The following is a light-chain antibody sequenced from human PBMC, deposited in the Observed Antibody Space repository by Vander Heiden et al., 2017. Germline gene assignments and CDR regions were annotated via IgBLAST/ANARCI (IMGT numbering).Light chain of an antibody. CDR3: IQGSHWPST. V-gene: IGKV2-30*01. Sequence: DVVLNQSPLSLCVTLGQPASISCRSSQSLLYSDGNTYLTWFQQRPGQSPRSLIYFLSTRDSGVPDRFSGSGSGTDFTLTISRVEAEDVGVYYCIQGSHWPSTFGQGTKLEIK. J-gene: IGKJ2*01. CDR1: QSLLYSDGNTY. CDR2: FLS.